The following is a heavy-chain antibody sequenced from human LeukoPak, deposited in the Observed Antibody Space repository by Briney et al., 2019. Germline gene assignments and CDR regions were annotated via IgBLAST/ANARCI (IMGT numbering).Heavy chain of an antibody. CDR2: FTDSGGRT. Sequence: PGGSLRLSCEASGFTFSSHAMSWVRQAPGKGLEWVSAFTDSGGRTNYADSVKGRFTIFRDNSKNTLYLQMNSLRAEDTAVYYCAKDLTTGTTIWSFDYWGQGTLVPVSS. D-gene: IGHD1-26*01. V-gene: IGHV3-23*01. CDR1: GFTFSSHA. J-gene: IGHJ4*02. CDR3: AKDLTTGTTIWSFDY.